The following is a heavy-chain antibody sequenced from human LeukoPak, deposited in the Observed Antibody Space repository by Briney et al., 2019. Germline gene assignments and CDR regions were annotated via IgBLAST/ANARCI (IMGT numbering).Heavy chain of an antibody. CDR2: IIPIFGTA. CDR1: GGTFSSYA. J-gene: IGHJ6*04. V-gene: IGHV1-69*13. Sequence: AASVKVSCKASGGTFSSYAISWVRQAPGQGLEWMGGIIPIFGTANYAQKFQGRVTLTAEESTSTAYMELSSLRSEDTAVYYCARDSTGEDYYYYGMDVWGIGTTVTVSS. D-gene: IGHD3-10*01. CDR3: ARDSTGEDYYYYGMDV.